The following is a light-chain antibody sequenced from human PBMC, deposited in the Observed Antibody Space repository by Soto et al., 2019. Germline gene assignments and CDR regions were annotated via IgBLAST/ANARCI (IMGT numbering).Light chain of an antibody. CDR2: AAS. J-gene: IGKJ5*01. V-gene: IGKV1-16*02. CDR3: QQYNSYPLT. Sequence: DLPMTQSPSSLSASIGDRVTITCRASQGINNYLAWFQQKPGRAPKSLIYAASSLQSGVPSKFSGCGSGTYVTLTINNLQPEDFATYYCQQYNSYPLTCGQGTRLEIK. CDR1: QGINNY.